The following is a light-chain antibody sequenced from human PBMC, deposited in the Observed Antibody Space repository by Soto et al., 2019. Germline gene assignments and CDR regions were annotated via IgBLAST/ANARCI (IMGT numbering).Light chain of an antibody. CDR2: AAS. Sequence: DIQMTQSPSSLSASVGDRVTITCRASQSISTYLNWYQQKPGKAPKLLIYAASSLQTGVPSRFXGSGSGTDFTLTIPSLQPEDFATYSCQQSYSTLRWTFGQGTKVEIK. V-gene: IGKV1-39*01. CDR1: QSISTY. J-gene: IGKJ1*01. CDR3: QQSYSTLRWT.